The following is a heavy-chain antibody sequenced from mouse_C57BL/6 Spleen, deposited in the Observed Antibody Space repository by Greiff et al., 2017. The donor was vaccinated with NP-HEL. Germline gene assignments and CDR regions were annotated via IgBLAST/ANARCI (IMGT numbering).Heavy chain of an antibody. V-gene: IGHV1-59*01. CDR1: GYTFTSYW. CDR3: ASSRNCFAY. CDR2: IAPSDSYT. J-gene: IGHJ3*01. Sequence: QVQLQQPGAELVRPGTSVQLSCKASGYTFTSYWMHWVKQRPGQGLEWIGVIAPSDSYTNYNQKFQGTATLTVDTSSSTAYMQLSSLTSDDSAVYYCASSRNCFAYWGQGTLVTVSA.